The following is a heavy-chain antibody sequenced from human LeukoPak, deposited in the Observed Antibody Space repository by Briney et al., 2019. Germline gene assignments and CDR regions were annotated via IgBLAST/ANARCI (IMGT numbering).Heavy chain of an antibody. CDR3: ASSEVWWLNFDS. Sequence: GGSLRLSCAASGFTFSDYYMSWIRQAPGKGLEWVAHIGSSGSTIYYADSVKGRFTISRDNAKNSMYLQMNSLRAEDTAVYYCASSEVWWLNFDSWGQGTLVTASS. D-gene: IGHD5-12*01. V-gene: IGHV3-11*01. CDR1: GFTFSDYY. J-gene: IGHJ4*02. CDR2: IGSSGSTI.